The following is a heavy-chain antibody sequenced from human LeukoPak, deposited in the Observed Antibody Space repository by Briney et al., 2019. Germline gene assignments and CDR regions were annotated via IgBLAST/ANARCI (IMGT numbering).Heavy chain of an antibody. D-gene: IGHD1-14*01. CDR3: ARDLRGIIDY. CDR1: GGSISSGSYY. V-gene: IGHV4-61*02. Sequence: PSETLSLTCTVSGGSISSGSYYWSWIRQPAGKGLEWIGRIYTGGSTNYNPSLKSRVTISVDTSKNQFSLKLSSVTAADTAVYYCARDLRGIIDYWGQGTLVTVSS. CDR2: IYTGGST. J-gene: IGHJ4*02.